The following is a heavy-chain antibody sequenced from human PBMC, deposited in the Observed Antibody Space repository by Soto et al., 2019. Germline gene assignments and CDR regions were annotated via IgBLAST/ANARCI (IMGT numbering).Heavy chain of an antibody. CDR3: ARVDSSGWSRQGTAFDI. CDR1: GFTVSSNY. J-gene: IGHJ3*02. D-gene: IGHD6-19*01. V-gene: IGHV3-66*01. CDR2: IYSGGST. Sequence: GGSLRLSCAASGFTVSSNYMSWVRQAPGKGLEWVSVIYSGGSTYYGDSVKGRFTISRDNSKKKLYLQMNSLRAEDTAVYYCARVDSSGWSRQGTAFDIWGQGTMVTVSS.